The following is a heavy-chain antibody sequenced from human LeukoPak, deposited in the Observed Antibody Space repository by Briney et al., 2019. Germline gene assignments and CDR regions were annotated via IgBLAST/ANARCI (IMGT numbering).Heavy chain of an antibody. CDR2: ISSSSSYI. Sequence: GGSLRLSCAASGFTFRSFAMSWVRQAPGKGLEWVSSISSSSSYIYYADSVKGRFTISRDNAKNSLYLQMNSLRAEDTAVYYCARDVPTHAFDIWGQGTMVTVSS. D-gene: IGHD2-2*01. CDR3: ARDVPTHAFDI. J-gene: IGHJ3*02. V-gene: IGHV3-21*01. CDR1: GFTFRSFA.